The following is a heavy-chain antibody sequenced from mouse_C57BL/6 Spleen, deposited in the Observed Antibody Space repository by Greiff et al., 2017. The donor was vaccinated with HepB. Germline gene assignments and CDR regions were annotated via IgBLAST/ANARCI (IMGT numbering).Heavy chain of an antibody. CDR2: IRNKANGYTT. V-gene: IGHV7-3*01. CDR3: ASPHYGSSYYAMDY. J-gene: IGHJ4*01. D-gene: IGHD1-1*01. CDR1: GFTFTDYY. Sequence: EVQLVESGGGLVQPGGSLSLSCAASGFTFTDYYMSWVRQPPGKALEWLGFIRNKANGYTTEYSASVKGRFTISRDNSQSILYLQMNALRAEDSGTYYCASPHYGSSYYAMDYWGQGTSVTVSS.